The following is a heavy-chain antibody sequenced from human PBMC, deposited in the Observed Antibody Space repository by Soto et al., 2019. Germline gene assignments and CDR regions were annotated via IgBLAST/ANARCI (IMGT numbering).Heavy chain of an antibody. J-gene: IGHJ4*02. CDR2: IIPIFGTA. D-gene: IGHD2-15*01. CDR3: AYCPAEYCSGGSCYYRLDY. CDR1: GGTFSSYA. Sequence: ASVKVSCKASGGTFSSYAISWVRQAPGQGLEWMGGIIPIFGTANYAQKFQGRVTITADESTSTAYMELSSLRSEDTAVYYCAYCPAEYCSGGSCYYRLDYWGQGALVTVSS. V-gene: IGHV1-69*13.